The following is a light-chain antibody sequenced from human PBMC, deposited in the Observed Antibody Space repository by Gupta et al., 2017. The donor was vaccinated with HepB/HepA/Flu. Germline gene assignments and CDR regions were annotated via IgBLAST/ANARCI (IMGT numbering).Light chain of an antibody. V-gene: IGLV1-36*01. Sequence: QSLLAQPPAVSEAPRQRVTIPCSGGTSNIGNNAVNWYQHPPGEAPKLLIYYDDLLASGVSDRFSGSKSGTSASLAISGLQSEDEADYYCAAWDDSLNGVVFGGGTKLTVL. J-gene: IGLJ2*01. CDR3: AAWDDSLNGVV. CDR1: TSNIGNNA. CDR2: YDD.